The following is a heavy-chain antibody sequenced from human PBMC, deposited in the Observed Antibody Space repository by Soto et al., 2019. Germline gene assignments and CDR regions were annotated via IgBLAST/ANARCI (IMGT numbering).Heavy chain of an antibody. CDR1: GGSISSGGYY. Sequence: SETLSLTCTVSGGSISSGGYYWSWIRQHPGKGLEWIGYIYYSGSTNYNPSLKSRVTISVDTSKNQFSLKLSSVTAADTAVYYCARGIGLHLGELSFWGQGALVTVSS. V-gene: IGHV4-61*08. J-gene: IGHJ4*02. CDR2: IYYSGST. D-gene: IGHD3-16*02. CDR3: ARGIGLHLGELSF.